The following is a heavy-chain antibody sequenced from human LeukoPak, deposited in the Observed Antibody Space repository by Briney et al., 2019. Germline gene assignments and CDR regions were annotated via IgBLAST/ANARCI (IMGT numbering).Heavy chain of an antibody. CDR1: GGSFSSYY. CDR3: ASSIAAQGGVDY. D-gene: IGHD6-13*01. V-gene: IGHV4-34*01. CDR2: INHSGST. Sequence: PSETLSLTCAVYGGSFSSYYWSWIRQPPGKGLEWIGEINHSGSTNYNPSLKSRVTISVDTSKNQFSLKLSSVTAADTAVYYCASSIAAQGGVDYWGQGTLVTVSS. J-gene: IGHJ4*02.